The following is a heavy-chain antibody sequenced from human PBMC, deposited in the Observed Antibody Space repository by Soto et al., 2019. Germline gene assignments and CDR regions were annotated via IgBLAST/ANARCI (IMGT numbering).Heavy chain of an antibody. CDR3: ASDHFDSTGYHYFSVY. D-gene: IGHD3-22*01. V-gene: IGHV1-18*01. CDR2: ISGCNGNT. CDR1: NYTFTSYG. J-gene: IGHJ4*02. Sequence: QVQLVQSGPEVKKPGSSVKVSCKASNYTFTSYGISWVRQAPGQGREWMGWISGCNGNTNYAQNLQGRVTMTTDTSTTTVYMELRSLRSDDTAMYYCASDHFDSTGYHYFSVYWGQGTLVTVAS.